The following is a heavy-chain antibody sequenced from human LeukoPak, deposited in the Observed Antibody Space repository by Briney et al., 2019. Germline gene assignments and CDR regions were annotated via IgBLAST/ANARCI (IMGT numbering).Heavy chain of an antibody. J-gene: IGHJ4*02. CDR3: AKDRDYSSSGASVDY. CDR1: GFTFSDYY. V-gene: IGHV3-9*01. CDR2: ISWNSGSI. D-gene: IGHD6-6*01. Sequence: GGSLRLSCAASGFTFSDYYMSWIRQAPGKGLEWVSGISWNSGSIGYADSVKGRFTISRDNAKNSLYLQMNSLRAEDTALYYCAKDRDYSSSGASVDYWGQGTLVTVSS.